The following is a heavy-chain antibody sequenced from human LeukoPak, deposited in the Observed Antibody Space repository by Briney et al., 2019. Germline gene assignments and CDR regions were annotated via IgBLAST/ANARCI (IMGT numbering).Heavy chain of an antibody. Sequence: GGSLRLSCAASGFTFSSYGMHWVRQAPGKGLEWVAVISYDGSNKYYADSVKGRFTISRDNSKNRLYLQMNSLRAEDTAVYYCAKTFRSVGMDVWGQGTTVTVSS. J-gene: IGHJ6*02. D-gene: IGHD3-3*02. CDR2: ISYDGSNK. V-gene: IGHV3-30*18. CDR3: AKTFRSVGMDV. CDR1: GFTFSSYG.